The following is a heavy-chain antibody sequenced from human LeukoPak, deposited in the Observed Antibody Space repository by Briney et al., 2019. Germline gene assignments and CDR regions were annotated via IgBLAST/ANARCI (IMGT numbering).Heavy chain of an antibody. CDR1: GFTFSNYG. Sequence: GGSLRLPCAASGFTFSNYGMHWVRQAPGKGLEWVAFIRYDGSNKYYADSVKGRFTISRDNSKNTLYLQMNSLRAKDTAVYYCAKERATVTGYFAYWGQGTLVTVSS. J-gene: IGHJ4*02. CDR3: AKERATVTGYFAY. D-gene: IGHD4-17*01. V-gene: IGHV3-30*02. CDR2: IRYDGSNK.